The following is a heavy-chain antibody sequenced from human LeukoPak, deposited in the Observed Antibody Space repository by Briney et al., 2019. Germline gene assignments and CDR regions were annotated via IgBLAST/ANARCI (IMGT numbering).Heavy chain of an antibody. CDR3: AREEPRITMVRGADY. V-gene: IGHV1-18*01. CDR2: ISTYNGKT. D-gene: IGHD3-10*01. CDR1: GYTFSNFG. Sequence: ASVKVSCKASGYTFSNFGVSWVRQAPGQGPEWMGWISTYNGKTNYAQKFQDKVTLTTDTSTSTAYMEVRSLRSDDTAVYYCAREEPRITMVRGADYWGQGTLVIVSS. J-gene: IGHJ4*02.